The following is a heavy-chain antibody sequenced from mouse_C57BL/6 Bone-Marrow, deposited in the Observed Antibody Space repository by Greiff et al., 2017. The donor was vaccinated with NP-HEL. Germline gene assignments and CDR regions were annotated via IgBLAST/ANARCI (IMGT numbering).Heavy chain of an antibody. CDR2: ISYDGSN. J-gene: IGHJ2*01. D-gene: IGHD2-1*01. CDR1: GYSITSGYY. CDR3: AGLWELRGDY. V-gene: IGHV3-6*01. Sequence: VQLKESGPGLVKPSQSLSLTCSVTGYSITSGYYWNWIRQFPGNKLEWMGYISYDGSNNYNPSLKNRISITRDTSKNQFFLKLNSVTTEDTATYYCAGLWELRGDYWGQGTTLTVSS.